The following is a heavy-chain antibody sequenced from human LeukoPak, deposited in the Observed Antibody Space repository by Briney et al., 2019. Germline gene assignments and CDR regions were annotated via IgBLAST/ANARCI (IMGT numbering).Heavy chain of an antibody. CDR3: PNPLSEWELPDY. Sequence: GGSLRLSCAASGFTFSGSAMHWVRQASGKGLEWVGRIRTKANSYATAYAASVKGRFTISRDDSNNTAYLQMNSLKTEDTAVYYCPNPLSEWELPDYWGQGTLVTVST. CDR1: GFTFSGSA. J-gene: IGHJ4*02. D-gene: IGHD1-26*01. CDR2: IRTKANSYAT. V-gene: IGHV3-73*01.